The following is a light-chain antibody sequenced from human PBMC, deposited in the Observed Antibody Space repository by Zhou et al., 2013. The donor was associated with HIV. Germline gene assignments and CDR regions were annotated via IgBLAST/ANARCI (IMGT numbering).Light chain of an antibody. CDR2: EVS. J-gene: IGLJ2*01. Sequence: QSALTQPPSASGSPGQSVTISCTGTSSDAGVYNYVSWYQQHPGKAPRLMMYEVSKRPSGVPDRFSGSKSGDTASLTVSGLQPEDEADYYCSSYAGSNSVIFGGGTKLTVL. V-gene: IGLV2-8*01. CDR1: SSDAGVYNY. CDR3: SSYAGSNSVI.